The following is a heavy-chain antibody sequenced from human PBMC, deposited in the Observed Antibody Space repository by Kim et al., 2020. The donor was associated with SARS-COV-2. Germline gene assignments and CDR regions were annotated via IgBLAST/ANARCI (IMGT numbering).Heavy chain of an antibody. V-gene: IGHV3-30*07. D-gene: IGHD1-1*01. J-gene: IGHJ6*02. CDR3: ARGSWNDEYYYYYGMDV. Sequence: VKSRFTNSRDKSKNTLYLQMNSLRAEDTAVYYCARGSWNDEYYYYYGMDVWGQGTTVTVSS.